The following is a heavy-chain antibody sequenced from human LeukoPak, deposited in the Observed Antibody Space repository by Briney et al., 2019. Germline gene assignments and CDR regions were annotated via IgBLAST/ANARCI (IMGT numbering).Heavy chain of an antibody. CDR1: GYTFTSYG. CDR3: ARDASGTVVTRDWEYYFDY. CDR2: IIPILGIA. D-gene: IGHD4-23*01. V-gene: IGHV1-69*04. J-gene: IGHJ4*02. Sequence: ASVKVSCKASGYTFTSYGISWVRQAPGQGLEWMGRIIPILGIANYAQKFQGRVTITADKSTSTAYMELSSLRTEDTAVYYCARDASGTVVTRDWEYYFDYWGQGTLVTVSS.